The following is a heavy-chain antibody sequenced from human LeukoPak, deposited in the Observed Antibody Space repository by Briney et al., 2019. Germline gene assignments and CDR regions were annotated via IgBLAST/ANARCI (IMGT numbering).Heavy chain of an antibody. J-gene: IGHJ4*02. D-gene: IGHD3-10*01. V-gene: IGHV3-20*04. CDR1: GFPFDDYG. CDR3: ARRKGPYGSGTYYDS. CDR2: VSWNGAYT. Sequence: GGSLRLSCAASGFPFDDYGMSWVRLAPGKGLEWVSGVSWNGAYTEYADSARGRFTISRDNAKKSLYLQMNSLRVDDTALYYCARRKGPYGSGTYYDSWGQGTLVSVSS.